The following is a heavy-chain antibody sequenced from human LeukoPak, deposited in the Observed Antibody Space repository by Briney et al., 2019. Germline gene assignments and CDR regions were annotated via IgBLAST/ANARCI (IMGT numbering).Heavy chain of an antibody. CDR3: ARERRDGYRRFDY. CDR2: IYYSGST. Sequence: SETLSLTCTVSGGSISSSSYYWGWIRQPPGKGLEWIGGIYYSGSTYYNPSLKSRVTTSVDTSKNQFSLKLSSVTAADTAVYFCARERRDGYRRFDYWGQGTLVTVSS. D-gene: IGHD5-24*01. CDR1: GGSISSSSYY. V-gene: IGHV4-39*07. J-gene: IGHJ4*02.